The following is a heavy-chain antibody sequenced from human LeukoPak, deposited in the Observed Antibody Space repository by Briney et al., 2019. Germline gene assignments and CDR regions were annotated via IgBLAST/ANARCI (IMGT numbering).Heavy chain of an antibody. CDR3: AKDLDLWFGELNPL. CDR2: IYSGGST. J-gene: IGHJ4*02. Sequence: GGSLRLSCAASGFTVSTKYMSWVRQAPGKGLEWVSVIYSGGSTYYAHSVKGRFTISRDNSKNTLYLQMNSLRAEDTAVYYCAKDLDLWFGELNPLWGQGTLVTVSS. D-gene: IGHD3-10*01. CDR1: GFTVSTKY. V-gene: IGHV3-66*01.